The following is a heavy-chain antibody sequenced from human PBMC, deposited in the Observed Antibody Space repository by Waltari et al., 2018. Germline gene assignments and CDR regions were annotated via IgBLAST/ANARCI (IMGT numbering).Heavy chain of an antibody. CDR3: ARPRLDYDTSQLDY. Sequence: VESGGDLVQPGGSLRLSCTASGFTLSRFLLHWVRQPPGKGPEWVSRINGDGSMAHDAESVKGRFTIARDNAKNTMYLQMNGLRVDDTAVYYCARPRLDYDTSQLDYWGHGSGVTVSS. CDR1: GFTLSRFL. J-gene: IGHJ4*03. D-gene: IGHD3-16*01. CDR2: INGDGSMA. V-gene: IGHV3-74*01.